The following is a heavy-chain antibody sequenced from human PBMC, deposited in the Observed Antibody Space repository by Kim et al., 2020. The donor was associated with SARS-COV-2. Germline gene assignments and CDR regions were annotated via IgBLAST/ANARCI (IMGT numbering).Heavy chain of an antibody. Sequence: NYHPALKSRVTISVDTSKNQFSLKLSSVTAADTAVYYCAGYYDFWSGYSHWGQGTLVTVSS. CDR3: AGYYDFWSGYSH. J-gene: IGHJ4*02. D-gene: IGHD3-3*01. V-gene: IGHV4-59*01.